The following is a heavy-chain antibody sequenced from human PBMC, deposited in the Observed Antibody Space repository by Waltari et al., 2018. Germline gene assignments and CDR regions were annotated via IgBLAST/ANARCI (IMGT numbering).Heavy chain of an antibody. CDR2: ISYDGSNK. V-gene: IGHV3-30-3*01. CDR1: GFTFSSYA. Sequence: QVQLVESGGGVVQPGRSLRLSCAASGFTFSSYAMHWVRQAPGKGLEWVAVISYDGSNKYYSDSVKGRFTISRDNSKNTLYLQMNSLRAEDTAVYYCARSIAVAGTDMDYWGQGTLVTVSS. CDR3: ARSIAVAGTDMDY. J-gene: IGHJ4*02. D-gene: IGHD6-19*01.